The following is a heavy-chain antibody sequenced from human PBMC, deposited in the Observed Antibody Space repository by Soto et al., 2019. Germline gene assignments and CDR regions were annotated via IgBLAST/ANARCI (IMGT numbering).Heavy chain of an antibody. Sequence: SVKVSCKASGGTFSSYASSWVRQAPGQGLEWMGGIIPIFGTANYAQKFQGRVTITADESTSTAYMELSSLRSEDTAAYYCARGKQLEVYYGMDVWGQGTTVTVSS. V-gene: IGHV1-69*13. CDR3: ARGKQLEVYYGMDV. CDR2: IIPIFGTA. CDR1: GGTFSSYA. J-gene: IGHJ6*02. D-gene: IGHD5-18*01.